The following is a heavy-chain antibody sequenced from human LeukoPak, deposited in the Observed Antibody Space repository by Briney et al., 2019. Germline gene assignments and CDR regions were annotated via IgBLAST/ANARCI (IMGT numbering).Heavy chain of an antibody. CDR2: IWYDGSNK. J-gene: IGHJ4*02. D-gene: IGHD2-2*01. CDR3: ARDGCSSTSCYPDY. Sequence: GGSLRLSCAASGFTFSSYGMHWVRQAPGKGLEWVAVIWYDGSNKYYADSVKGRFTISRDNSKNTLYLQMNSLRAEDKAVYYCARDGCSSTSCYPDYWGQGTLVTVSS. CDR1: GFTFSSYG. V-gene: IGHV3-33*01.